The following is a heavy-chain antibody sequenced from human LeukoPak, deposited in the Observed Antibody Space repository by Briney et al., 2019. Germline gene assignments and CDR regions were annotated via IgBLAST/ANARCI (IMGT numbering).Heavy chain of an antibody. CDR1: GGSISSYY. V-gene: IGHV4-59*08. CDR2: IYYSGRT. J-gene: IGHJ5*02. CDR3: ARGPRFGELLWHWFDP. D-gene: IGHD3-10*01. Sequence: SETLSLTCNVSGGSISSYYWSWIRQPPGKGLEWIGYIYYSGRTNYNPSLKSRVTISVDTSKNQFSLKLSSVTAADTAVYYCARGPRFGELLWHWFDPWGQGTLVTVSS.